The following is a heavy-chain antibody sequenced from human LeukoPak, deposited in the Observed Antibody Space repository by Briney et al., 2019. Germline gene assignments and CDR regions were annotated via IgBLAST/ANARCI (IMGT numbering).Heavy chain of an antibody. V-gene: IGHV3-30*04. D-gene: IGHD6-13*01. CDR3: ARGAGASGGRDYYSDY. CDR2: ISNDANNK. Sequence: PGGSLRLSCAASGFTFSGYALHWVRQAPGKSLEWVAVISNDANNKHYADSVKGRFTISRDNSKNTLYLQMNSLRPEDTAVYYCARGAGASGGRDYYSDYWGQGMLVAVSS. CDR1: GFTFSGYA. J-gene: IGHJ4*02.